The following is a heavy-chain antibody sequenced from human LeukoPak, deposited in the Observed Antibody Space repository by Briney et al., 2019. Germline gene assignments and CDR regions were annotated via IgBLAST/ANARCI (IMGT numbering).Heavy chain of an antibody. CDR2: IKEDGSDK. CDR3: ASQRFLDY. CDR1: GFTFSNYW. J-gene: IGHJ4*02. D-gene: IGHD3-3*01. V-gene: IGHV3-7*01. Sequence: GGSLRLSCAASGFTFSNYWMNWVRQAPGKGLEWVANIKEDGSDKYYVDSVRGRFTISRDNAKNSLYLQMNSLRVEDTAVYSCASQRFLDYWGQGTLVTVSS.